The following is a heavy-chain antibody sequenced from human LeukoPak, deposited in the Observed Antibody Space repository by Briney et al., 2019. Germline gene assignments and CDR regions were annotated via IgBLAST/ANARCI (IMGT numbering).Heavy chain of an antibody. V-gene: IGHV4-30-2*01. D-gene: IGHD2-15*01. J-gene: IGHJ5*02. Sequence: SQTLSLTCAVSGGSISSGGYSWSWIRQPPGKGLEWIGYIYHSGSTYYNPSLKSRLTISLDRSKNQFSLKLSSVTAADTAVYYCAASLRIVVPFAPWGQGTLVTVPS. CDR3: AASLRIVVPFAP. CDR2: IYHSGST. CDR1: GGSISSGGYS.